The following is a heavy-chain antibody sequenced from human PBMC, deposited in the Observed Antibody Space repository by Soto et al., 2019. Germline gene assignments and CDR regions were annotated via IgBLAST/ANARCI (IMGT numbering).Heavy chain of an antibody. V-gene: IGHV4-59*01. D-gene: IGHD2-2*01. CDR1: GGSISSYY. CDR3: ARLGYCSSTSCYVLILDY. Sequence: SETLSLTCTVSGGSISSYYWSWIRQPPGKGLEWIGYIYYSGSTNYNPSFKSRVTISVDTSKNLFSLKLSSVTAADTAVFYCARLGYCSSTSCYVLILDYWGQGTLVTVSS. CDR2: IYYSGST. J-gene: IGHJ4*02.